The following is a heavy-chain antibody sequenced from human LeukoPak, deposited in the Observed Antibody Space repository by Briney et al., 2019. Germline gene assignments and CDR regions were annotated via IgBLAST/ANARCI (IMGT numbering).Heavy chain of an antibody. J-gene: IGHJ5*02. CDR1: GYTFTCYY. CDR2: INPSGGST. CDR3: ARATGYSGSYYGWFDP. D-gene: IGHD1-26*01. V-gene: IGHV1-46*01. Sequence: ASVKVSCKASGYTFTCYYLHWVRQAPGQGLEWMGIINPSGGSTSYAQKFQGRVTMTRDTSTSTVYMELSSLRSEDTAVYYCARATGYSGSYYGWFDPWGQGSLVTVSS.